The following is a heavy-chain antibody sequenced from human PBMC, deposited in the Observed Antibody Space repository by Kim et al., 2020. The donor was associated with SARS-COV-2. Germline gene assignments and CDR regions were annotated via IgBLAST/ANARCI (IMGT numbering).Heavy chain of an antibody. V-gene: IGHV4-59*01. Sequence: SETLSLTCTVSGGSLSRDHWTWVRQPPGRGLEWVAYIDDGGNANYNPSLENRVRMSIDTSKNQFFLNVTSTTAADTAVYYCARAAVFWSGYGMNVWGQGITVTVSS. D-gene: IGHD3-3*01. CDR2: IDDGGNA. CDR1: GGSLSRDH. J-gene: IGHJ6*02. CDR3: ARAAVFWSGYGMNV.